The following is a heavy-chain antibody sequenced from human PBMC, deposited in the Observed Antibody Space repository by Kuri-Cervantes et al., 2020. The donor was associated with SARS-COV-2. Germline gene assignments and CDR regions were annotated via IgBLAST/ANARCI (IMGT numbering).Heavy chain of an antibody. Sequence: GESLKISCAASGFTFSDYYMSWIRQAPGKGLEWVSYISSSGSTIYYADSVKGRFTISRDNAKNSLYLQMNSLRAEDTAVYYCARVAHYCSSTSCFHYYYYYMDVWGKGTTVTVSS. D-gene: IGHD2-2*01. J-gene: IGHJ6*03. CDR2: ISSSGSTI. CDR1: GFTFSDYY. V-gene: IGHV3-11*04. CDR3: ARVAHYCSSTSCFHYYYYYMDV.